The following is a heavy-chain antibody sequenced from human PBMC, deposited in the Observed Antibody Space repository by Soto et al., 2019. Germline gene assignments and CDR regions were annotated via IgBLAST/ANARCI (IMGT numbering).Heavy chain of an antibody. CDR1: GFTSSSYA. V-gene: IGHV3-23*01. CDR2: ITFRGDNT. CDR3: AKLGTMGVFDN. J-gene: IGHJ4*02. Sequence: EVQLLESGGGLVQPGGSLRLSCAASGFTSSSYAMSWVRQAPGKGLEWLAGITFRGDNTYYADSVKGRFTLSRDNSRNRLDLQMNSLKVEDTALYYCAKLGTMGVFDNWGQGTLLTVSS. D-gene: IGHD1-26*01.